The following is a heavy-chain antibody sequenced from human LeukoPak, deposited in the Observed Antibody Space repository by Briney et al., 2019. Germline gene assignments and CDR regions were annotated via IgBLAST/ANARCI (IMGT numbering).Heavy chain of an antibody. J-gene: IGHJ3*02. D-gene: IGHD3-10*01. Sequence: GGSLRLSCVASGFTFSSYAMYWVRQAPGEGLEWVSIISGSAGNTYYADSVKGRLTISRDNSKNTLYLQMNSLRAEETAIYYCAKSPYGSGSFSALDIWGQGTTVTVSS. V-gene: IGHV3-23*01. CDR3: AKSPYGSGSFSALDI. CDR1: GFTFSSYA. CDR2: ISGSAGNT.